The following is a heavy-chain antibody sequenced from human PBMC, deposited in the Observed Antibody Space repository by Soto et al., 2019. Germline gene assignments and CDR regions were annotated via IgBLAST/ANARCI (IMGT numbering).Heavy chain of an antibody. CDR1: GVTCISYG. CDR3: ARDDGVVEMAV. Sequence: AGGSLRLSCAASGVTCISYGMHWVRQAPGKGLEWVAVIWYDGSNKYYADSVKGRFTISRDNSKNTLYLQMNSLRAEDTAVYYCARDDGVVEMAVWGQGTTVTVSS. V-gene: IGHV3-33*01. J-gene: IGHJ6*02. D-gene: IGHD2-2*01. CDR2: IWYDGSNK.